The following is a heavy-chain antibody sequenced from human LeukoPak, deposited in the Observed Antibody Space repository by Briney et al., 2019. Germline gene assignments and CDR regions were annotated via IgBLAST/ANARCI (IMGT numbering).Heavy chain of an antibody. CDR1: GGTFSSYA. Sequence: SVRVSCKASGGTFSSYAISWVRQAPGQGLEWMGRIIPIFGTANYAQKFQGRVTITTDESTSTAYMELSSLRSEDTAVYYCARAGGYSYGYPYWGQGTLVTVSS. J-gene: IGHJ4*02. CDR3: ARAGGYSYGYPY. CDR2: IIPIFGTA. V-gene: IGHV1-69*05. D-gene: IGHD5-18*01.